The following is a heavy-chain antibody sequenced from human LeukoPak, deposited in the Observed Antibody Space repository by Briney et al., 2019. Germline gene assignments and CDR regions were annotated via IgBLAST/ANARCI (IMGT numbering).Heavy chain of an antibody. CDR3: AKIVGATYSDY. Sequence: QPGGSLRLSCVVSGFTVSSSYMNWVRQAPGKGLEWVSAISGSGGSTYYADSVKGRFTISRDDSKNTLYLQMNSLRAEDTAVYYCAKIVGATYSDYWGQGTLVTVSS. V-gene: IGHV3-23*01. CDR1: GFTVSSSY. CDR2: ISGSGGST. D-gene: IGHD1-26*01. J-gene: IGHJ4*02.